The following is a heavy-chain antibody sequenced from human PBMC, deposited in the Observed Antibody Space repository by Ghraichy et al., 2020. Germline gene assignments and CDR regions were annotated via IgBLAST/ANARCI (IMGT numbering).Heavy chain of an antibody. CDR2: IYHTGGT. CDR1: GYSISNGHY. V-gene: IGHV4-38-2*02. J-gene: IGHJ4*02. Sequence: SETLSLTCAVSGYSISNGHYWGWIRQTPGKGLEWIGSIYHTGGTNYNPSLASRVTMSLDTSNNQLTLQLRSVTAADTAVYYCARDLLGRGLNPGVPYWGQGTLVTVSS. D-gene: IGHD3-3*01. CDR3: ARDLLGRGLNPGVPY.